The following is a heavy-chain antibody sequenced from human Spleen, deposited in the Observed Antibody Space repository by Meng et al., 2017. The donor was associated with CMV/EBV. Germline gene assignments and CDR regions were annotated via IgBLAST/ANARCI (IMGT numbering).Heavy chain of an antibody. CDR3: VRERLRRMVLGLRRGYSYGEFDF. CDR1: GDSVSSNSAA. CDR2: TYYRSKWSN. J-gene: IGHJ4*02. V-gene: IGHV6-1*01. Sequence: SQTLSLTCAISGDSVSSNSAAWNWIRQSPSRGLEWLGRTYYRSKWSNDYAMSVRSRMTINADTSKNQISLQLASVTPEDTAVYFCVRERLRRMVLGLRRGYSYGEFDFWGQGALVTVSS. D-gene: IGHD5-18*01.